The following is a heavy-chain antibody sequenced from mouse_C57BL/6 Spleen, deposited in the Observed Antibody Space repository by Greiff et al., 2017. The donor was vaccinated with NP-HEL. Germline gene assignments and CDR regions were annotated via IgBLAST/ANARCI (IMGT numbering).Heavy chain of an antibody. CDR3: ARSGSGYWYFDV. CDR2: INPGNGGT. D-gene: IGHD3-1*01. J-gene: IGHJ1*03. CDR1: GYTFTSYW. V-gene: IGHV1-53*01. Sequence: QVQLQQPGTELVKPGASVKLSCKASGYTFTSYWMHWVKQRPGQGLEWIGNINPGNGGTNYNEKFKSKATLTVDKSSSTAYMQLSSLTSEDSAVYYCARSGSGYWYFDVWGTGTTVTVSS.